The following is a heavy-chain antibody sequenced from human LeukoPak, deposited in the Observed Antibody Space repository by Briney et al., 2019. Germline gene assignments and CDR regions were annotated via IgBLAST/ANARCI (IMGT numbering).Heavy chain of an antibody. CDR3: ARLIAAAEDWFDP. CDR2: ISAYNGNT. CDR1: GYTFTSYG. J-gene: IGHJ5*02. D-gene: IGHD6-13*01. Sequence: ASVKVSCKASGYTFTSYGISWVRQAPGQGLEWMGWISAYNGNTNYAQKLQGRVTMTRNTSISTAYMELSSLRSEDTAVYYCARLIAAAEDWFDPWGQGTLVTVSS. V-gene: IGHV1-18*01.